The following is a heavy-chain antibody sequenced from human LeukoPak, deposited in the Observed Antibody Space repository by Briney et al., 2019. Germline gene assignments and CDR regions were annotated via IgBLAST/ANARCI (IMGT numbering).Heavy chain of an antibody. Sequence: ASVKVSCKASGGTFSSYAISWVRQAPGQGLEWMGGIIPMFDTANYAQNFQGRVTITADESTSTIYMELSSLTSEDTAVYYCARAGSYSGSYYSYMDVWGKGTTVTISS. CDR2: IIPMFDTA. J-gene: IGHJ6*03. CDR3: ARAGSYSGSYYSYMDV. V-gene: IGHV1-69*13. D-gene: IGHD1-26*01. CDR1: GGTFSSYA.